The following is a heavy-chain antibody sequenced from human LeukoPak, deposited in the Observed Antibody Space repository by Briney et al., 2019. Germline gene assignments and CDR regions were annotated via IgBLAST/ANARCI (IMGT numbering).Heavy chain of an antibody. CDR2: IYPGDSDT. CDR1: RYSFTTYW. J-gene: IGHJ4*02. Sequence: GDSLKISCKGSRYSFTTYWITWVRQMPGKGLEWMGIIYPGDSDTRYSPSFQGQVTISADKSISTAYLQWSNLKASDTAMYYCARRSGAAGPFGYWGQGTLVTVSS. V-gene: IGHV5-51*01. CDR3: ARRSGAAGPFGY. D-gene: IGHD6-13*01.